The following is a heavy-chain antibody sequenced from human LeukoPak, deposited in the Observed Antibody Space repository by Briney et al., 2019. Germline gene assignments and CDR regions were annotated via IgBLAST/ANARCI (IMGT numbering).Heavy chain of an antibody. CDR3: ARFTSRGPQGRVYFDY. V-gene: IGHV4-34*01. Sequence: SETLSLTCAVYGGSFSGYYWSWIRQPPGKGLEWIGEINHSGSTNYNPSLKSRVTISVDTSKNQFSLKLSSVTAADTAVYYCARFTSRGPQGRVYFDYWGQGTLVTVSS. D-gene: IGHD3-10*01. CDR2: INHSGST. J-gene: IGHJ4*02. CDR1: GGSFSGYY.